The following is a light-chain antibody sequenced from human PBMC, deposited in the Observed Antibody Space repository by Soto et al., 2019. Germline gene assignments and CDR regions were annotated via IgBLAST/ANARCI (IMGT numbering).Light chain of an antibody. V-gene: IGKV1-39*01. J-gene: IGKJ1*01. CDR2: AAS. Sequence: DIQMTQSPSSLSASVGERVTITCRASQSIMRHLNWYQHKSGKAPKLLIYAASSLHSGVPSRFSGSGSGTDFTLTISSLQAEDFGTYYCQQAYNTPRTFGQGTKVEIK. CDR1: QSIMRH. CDR3: QQAYNTPRT.